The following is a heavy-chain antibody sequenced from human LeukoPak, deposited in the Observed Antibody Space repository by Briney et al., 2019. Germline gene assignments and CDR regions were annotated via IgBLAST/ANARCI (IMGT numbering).Heavy chain of an antibody. V-gene: IGHV5-51*01. D-gene: IGHD2-2*01. Sequence: GESLKISCKGSGYSFTSYWIGWVRQMPGKGLEWMGIIYPGDSDTRYSPSFQGQVTISADKSISTAYLQWSSLKASDTAMYYCAVEYCSSTSCAPPNWFDPWGQGTLVTVSS. CDR2: IYPGDSDT. J-gene: IGHJ5*02. CDR3: AVEYCSSTSCAPPNWFDP. CDR1: GYSFTSYW.